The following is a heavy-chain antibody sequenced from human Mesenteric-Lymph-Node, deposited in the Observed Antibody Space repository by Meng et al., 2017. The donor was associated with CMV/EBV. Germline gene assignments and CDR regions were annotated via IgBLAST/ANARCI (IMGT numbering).Heavy chain of an antibody. V-gene: IGHV4-61*01. J-gene: IGHJ4*02. Sequence: GSLRLSCTVSGGSVSSGTYCWSWIRQPPGKGLEWLGNLCYSERTNYNPSLKSRVTISVDTSKNQFSVRLSSLTTADTAVYYCARDPVRFCTSFSCSGGWGQGTLVTVSS. CDR2: LCYSERT. D-gene: IGHD2-2*01. CDR1: GGSVSSGTYC. CDR3: ARDPVRFCTSFSCSGG.